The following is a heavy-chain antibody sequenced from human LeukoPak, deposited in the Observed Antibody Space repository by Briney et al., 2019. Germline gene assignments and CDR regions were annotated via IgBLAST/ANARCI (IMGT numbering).Heavy chain of an antibody. CDR3: GILGEWTDAFDI. Sequence: PGGSLRLSCAASGFTFSSYGMHWVRQAPGKGLEWVSSISSSSSYIYYADSVKGRFTISRDNAKNSLYLQMNSLRAEDTAVYYCGILGEWTDAFDIWGQGTMVTVSS. J-gene: IGHJ3*02. CDR1: GFTFSSYG. V-gene: IGHV3-21*01. CDR2: ISSSSSYI. D-gene: IGHD3-3*01.